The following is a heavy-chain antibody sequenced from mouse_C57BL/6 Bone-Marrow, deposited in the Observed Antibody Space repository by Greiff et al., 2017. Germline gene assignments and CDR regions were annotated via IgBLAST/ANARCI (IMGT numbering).Heavy chain of an antibody. CDR3: ARHYYGRAWFAY. D-gene: IGHD1-1*01. J-gene: IGHJ3*01. V-gene: IGHV5-4*01. CDR1: GFTFSSYA. CDR2: ISDGGSYT. Sequence: EVHLVESGGGLVKPGGSLKLSCAASGFTFSSYAMSWVRPTPEKRLEWVATISDGGSYTYYPDNVKGRFTISRDNAKNNLYLQMSHLKSEDTAMYYCARHYYGRAWFAYWGQGTLVTVSA.